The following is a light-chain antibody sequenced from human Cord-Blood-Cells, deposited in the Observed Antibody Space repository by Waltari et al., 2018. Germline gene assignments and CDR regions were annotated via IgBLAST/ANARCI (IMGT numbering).Light chain of an antibody. CDR2: AAS. CDR3: QQLNSYPLT. CDR1: QGISSY. J-gene: IGKJ4*01. V-gene: IGKV1-9*01. Sequence: IQLTQSPSSLSASVGDRVTITCRASQGISSYLAWYQQKPEKAPKLLIYAASTLQSGVPSRFSGSGSGTDFTLTSSSLQPEDFATYYCQQLNSYPLTFGGGTKVEIK.